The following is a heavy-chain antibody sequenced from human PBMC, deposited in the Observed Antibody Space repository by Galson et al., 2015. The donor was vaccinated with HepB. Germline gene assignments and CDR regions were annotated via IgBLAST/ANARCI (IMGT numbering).Heavy chain of an antibody. V-gene: IGHV4-30-2*01. J-gene: IGHJ3*02. Sequence: TLSLTCAVSGGSISSGGYSWSWIRQPPGKGLEWIGYIYHSGSTYYNPSLKSRVTISVDRSKNQFSLKLSSVTAADTAVYYCARAPSLRVPAATNDAFDIWGQGTMVTVSS. CDR1: GGSISSGGYS. CDR2: IYHSGST. CDR3: ARAPSLRVPAATNDAFDI. D-gene: IGHD2-2*01.